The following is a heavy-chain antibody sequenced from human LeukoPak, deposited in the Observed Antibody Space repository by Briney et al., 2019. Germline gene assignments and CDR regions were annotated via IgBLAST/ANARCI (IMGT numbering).Heavy chain of an antibody. CDR2: IWYDGSNK. CDR3: ARAQYYDSSGYAFDI. Sequence: GGSLRLSCAASGFTFSSYGMHWVRQAPGKGLEWVAVIWYDGSNKYCADSVKGRFTISRDNSKNTLYLQMNSLRAEDTAVYYCARAQYYDSSGYAFDIWGQGTMVTVSS. V-gene: IGHV3-33*01. CDR1: GFTFSSYG. D-gene: IGHD3-22*01. J-gene: IGHJ3*02.